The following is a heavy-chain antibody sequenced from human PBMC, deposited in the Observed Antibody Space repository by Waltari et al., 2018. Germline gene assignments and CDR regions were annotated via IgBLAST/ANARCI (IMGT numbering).Heavy chain of an antibody. J-gene: IGHJ4*02. Sequence: QLQLQESGPGLVKPSETLSLTCTVSGGSISRSSYYWGWIRQPPGKGLEWIGSIYYSGSTYYNPSLKSRVTISVDTSKNQFSLKLSSVTAADTAVYYCARAPCSSTSCYLKNWGQGTLVTVSS. D-gene: IGHD2-2*01. CDR3: ARAPCSSTSCYLKN. CDR2: IYYSGST. CDR1: GGSISRSSYY. V-gene: IGHV4-39*07.